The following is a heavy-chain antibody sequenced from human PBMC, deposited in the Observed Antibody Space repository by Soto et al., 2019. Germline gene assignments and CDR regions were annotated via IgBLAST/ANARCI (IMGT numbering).Heavy chain of an antibody. J-gene: IGHJ6*02. CDR3: ARALYGGNDYYYGMDV. Sequence: SPTLSLTCAISGDSVSSNSAAWNWIRQSPSRSLEWLGRTYYRSKWYNDYAVSVKSRITINPDTSKNQFSLQLNSVTPEDTAVYYCARALYGGNDYYYGMDVWGQGTTVTVSS. CDR2: TYYRSKWYN. CDR1: GDSVSSNSAA. D-gene: IGHD1-1*01. V-gene: IGHV6-1*01.